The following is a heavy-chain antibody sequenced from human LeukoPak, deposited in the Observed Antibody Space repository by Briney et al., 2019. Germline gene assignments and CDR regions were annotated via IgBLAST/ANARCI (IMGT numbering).Heavy chain of an antibody. CDR2: ISSSSSTI. CDR1: GFTFSSYE. D-gene: IGHD1-26*01. V-gene: IGHV3-48*01. CDR3: ARDHEWELTVQH. Sequence: GGSLRLSCAASGFTFSSYEMNWVRQAPGKGLEWVSYISSSSSTIYYADSVKGRFTISRDNAKNSLYLQMNSLRAEDTAVYCCARDHEWELTVQHWGQGTLVTVSS. J-gene: IGHJ1*01.